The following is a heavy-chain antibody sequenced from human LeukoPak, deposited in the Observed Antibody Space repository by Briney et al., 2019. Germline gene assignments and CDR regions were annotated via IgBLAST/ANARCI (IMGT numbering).Heavy chain of an antibody. V-gene: IGHV2-5*02. D-gene: IGHD5-12*01. CDR3: AHSGYSNICGNTFHI. CDR2: TYWDDDK. CDR1: GFSLSTSGVG. J-gene: IGHJ3*02. Sequence: GPTLVNPTQTLTLTCTFSGFSLSTSGVGVGWIRQPPGKALEWLALTYWDDDKRYSPSLKRRLTITKATSKTQGVLTMTNMDPVDTATYYCAHSGYSNICGNTFHIWGQGTMVTVSS.